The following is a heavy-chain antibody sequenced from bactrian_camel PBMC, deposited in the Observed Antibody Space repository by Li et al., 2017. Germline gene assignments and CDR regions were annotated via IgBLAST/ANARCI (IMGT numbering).Heavy chain of an antibody. CDR2: MYADGVTTV. CDR1: GYNGRREC. D-gene: IGHD3*01. Sequence: VQLVESGGGSVQAGGSPNLSCVINGYNGRRECVGWFRQAPGEGREGVLAMYADGVTTVYYLDSVKGRFAISQDNAENTMYLQMNGLKPEDTAVYYCAADRLGGQTYSAKYLPSYGFDSWGQGTQVTVS. J-gene: IGHJ4*01. CDR3: AADRLGGQTYSAKYLPSYGFDS. V-gene: IGHV3S31*01.